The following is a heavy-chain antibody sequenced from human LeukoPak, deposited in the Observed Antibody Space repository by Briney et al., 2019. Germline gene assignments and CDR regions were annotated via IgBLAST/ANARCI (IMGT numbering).Heavy chain of an antibody. Sequence: ASVKVSCKVSGYTLTELSMHWVRQAPGKGLEWMGGFDPEDGETIYAQKFQGRVTMTEDTSTDTVYMELSSLRSEDTAVYYCATGGKYSSSWYNFDYWGQGTLVTVSS. D-gene: IGHD6-13*01. V-gene: IGHV1-24*01. J-gene: IGHJ4*02. CDR3: ATGGKYSSSWYNFDY. CDR1: GYTLTELS. CDR2: FDPEDGET.